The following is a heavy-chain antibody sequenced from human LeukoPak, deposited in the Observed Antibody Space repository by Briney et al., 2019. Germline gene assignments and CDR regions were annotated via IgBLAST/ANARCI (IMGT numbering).Heavy chain of an antibody. CDR2: INHSGST. D-gene: IGHD4-17*01. Sequence: PSETLSLTCAVYGGSFSGYYWSWIPQPPGKGPDWIGEINHSGSTNYNPSLKSRVTISVDTSKNQFSLKLSSVTAADTAVYYSARDYGDDAVHWFDPWGQGTLVTVSS. J-gene: IGHJ5*02. V-gene: IGHV4-34*01. CDR3: ARDYGDDAVHWFDP. CDR1: GGSFSGYY.